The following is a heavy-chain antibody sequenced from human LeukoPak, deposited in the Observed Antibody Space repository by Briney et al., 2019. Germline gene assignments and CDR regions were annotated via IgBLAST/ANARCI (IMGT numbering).Heavy chain of an antibody. CDR3: ATTGIVGGTEGYRVDN. J-gene: IGHJ4*02. CDR1: GASFSTSSYY. CDR2: ISYWGST. Sequence: PSETLSLTCNVSGASFSTSSYYWGWIRQSPGKGLEWLGTISYWGSTFYNPSLKSRVTISLHASKNQTSLKLSSVTAADTAVYFCATTGIVGGTEGYRVDNWGQGTQVTVSS. V-gene: IGHV4-39*01. D-gene: IGHD1-26*01.